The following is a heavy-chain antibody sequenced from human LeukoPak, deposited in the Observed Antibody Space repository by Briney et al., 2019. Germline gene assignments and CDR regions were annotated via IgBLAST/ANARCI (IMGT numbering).Heavy chain of an antibody. Sequence: GGSLRLSCVPSGFTFNIYAMHWARHAPGKGLEWVALLAYDGTNQYYADSVKGRFTISRDNSKNTLYLQMNTLRAEDTAVYYCARRAGAYSHPYDYWGQGTLVTVSS. D-gene: IGHD4/OR15-4a*01. J-gene: IGHJ4*02. CDR2: LAYDGTNQ. CDR1: GFTFNIYA. V-gene: IGHV3-30*04. CDR3: ARRAGAYSHPYDY.